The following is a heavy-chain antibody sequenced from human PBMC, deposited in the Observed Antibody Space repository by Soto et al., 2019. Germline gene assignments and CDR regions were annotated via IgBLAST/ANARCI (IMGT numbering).Heavy chain of an antibody. CDR2: ISGSGDST. CDR1: GFTFSSYA. J-gene: IGHJ4*02. D-gene: IGHD1-26*01. CDR3: ARRGSGSYYDY. V-gene: IGHV3-23*01. Sequence: EVQLLESGGGLVQPGGSLRLSCAASGFTFSSYAMRWVRQAPVKGQEWVSAISGSGDSTYYADSVKGRFTISRDKSKNTLYLPMNSLRAEDTAVYYCARRGSGSYYDYWGQGTLVTVSS.